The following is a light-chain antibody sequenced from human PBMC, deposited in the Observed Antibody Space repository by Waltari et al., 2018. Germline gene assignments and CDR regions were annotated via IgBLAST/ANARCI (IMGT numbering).Light chain of an antibody. J-gene: IGKJ2*01. V-gene: IGKV1-5*01. CDR2: DAS. Sequence: DIQMTQSPSTLSASVGDRVTITCRASQSISSWLPWYQQKPGKAPKLLIYDASSLESGVPSRFSGSGSGTEFTLTISSLQPDDFATYYCQQYNSYSMYTFGQGTKLEIK. CDR3: QQYNSYSMYT. CDR1: QSISSW.